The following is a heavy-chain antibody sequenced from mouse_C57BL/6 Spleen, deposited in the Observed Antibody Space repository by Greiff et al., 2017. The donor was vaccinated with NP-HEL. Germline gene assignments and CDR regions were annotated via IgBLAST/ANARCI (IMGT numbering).Heavy chain of an antibody. CDR2: IDPSDSYT. Sequence: VQLQQPGAELVKPGASVKLSCKASGYTFTSYWMQWVKQRPGQGLEWIGEIDPSDSYTNYNQKFKGKATLTVDTSSSTAYMQLSSLTSEDSAVYYCARSKTGTYGDYWGQGTTLTVSS. CDR3: ARSKTGTYGDY. CDR1: GYTFTSYW. J-gene: IGHJ2*01. V-gene: IGHV1-50*01. D-gene: IGHD4-1*01.